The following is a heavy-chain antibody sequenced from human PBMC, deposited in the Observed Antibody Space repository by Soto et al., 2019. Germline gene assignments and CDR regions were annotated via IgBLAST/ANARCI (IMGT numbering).Heavy chain of an antibody. V-gene: IGHV3-23*01. CDR1: GFTFSSYA. D-gene: IGHD6-19*01. CDR3: AKSGSGSYTVDC. Sequence: EVQLLESGGGLVQPGGSLRLSCAASGFTFSSYAMSWVRQAPGKGLEWVSTISAGGGGTTYYADSVKGRFTISRDNSKSTLYLQMNSLRAEDTAVYYCAKSGSGSYTVDCWGQGTLVTVSS. CDR2: ISAGGGGTT. J-gene: IGHJ4*02.